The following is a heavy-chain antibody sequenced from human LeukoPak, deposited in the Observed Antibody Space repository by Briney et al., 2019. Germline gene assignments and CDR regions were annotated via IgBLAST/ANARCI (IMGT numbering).Heavy chain of an antibody. CDR1: GFTFSSYE. Sequence: PGGSLRLSCAASGFTFSSYEMNWVRQAPGKGLEWVSHIIGSGSTIYYADSVRDRFTISRDNAKNSLYLQMNSLRAEDTAVYYCASGGSSGWSYWGRGTLVTVSS. D-gene: IGHD6-19*01. V-gene: IGHV3-48*03. CDR2: IIGSGSTI. CDR3: ASGGSSGWSY. J-gene: IGHJ4*02.